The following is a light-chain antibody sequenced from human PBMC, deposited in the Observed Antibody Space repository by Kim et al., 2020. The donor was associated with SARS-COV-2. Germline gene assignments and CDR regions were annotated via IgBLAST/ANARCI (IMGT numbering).Light chain of an antibody. CDR1: QSISDD. J-gene: IGKJ2*01. V-gene: IGKV1-39*01. CDR2: DAS. Sequence: SASVGDRVTITCRASQSISDDLNWYQHKPGEAPKLLIYDASTLHSGVPPRFTAGGSGTDFTLTISSLQPEDSATYYCQQNYKTPYPFGQGTKLEI. CDR3: QQNYKTPYP.